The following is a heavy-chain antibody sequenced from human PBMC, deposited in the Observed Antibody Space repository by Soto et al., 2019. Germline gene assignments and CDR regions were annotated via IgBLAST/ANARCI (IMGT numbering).Heavy chain of an antibody. D-gene: IGHD3-10*01. Sequence: QVQLVQSGAEVKKPGASVKVSCKASGYTFIVHYIHWVRQAPGKGFEWIGWTNPNNGSTKYAKKFQGRVTMTRATSITTVYVELSRLRSDDTAVYFCARDVNPYFGPGSLHGYFDLWGQGTQVTVSS. V-gene: IGHV1-2*02. CDR3: ARDVNPYFGPGSLHGYFDL. CDR1: GYTFIVHY. J-gene: IGHJ4*02. CDR2: TNPNNGST.